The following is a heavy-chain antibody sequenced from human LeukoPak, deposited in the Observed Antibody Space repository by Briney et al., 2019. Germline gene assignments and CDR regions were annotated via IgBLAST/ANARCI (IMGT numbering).Heavy chain of an antibody. CDR1: GGSISSSSYY. Sequence: KPSETLSLTCTVSGGSISSSSYYWGWIRQPPGKGLEWIGSIYYSGSTYYNPSLKSRVTISADTSKNQFSLKLSSVTAADTAVYYCARRFRSLYYMDVWGKGTTVTVSS. CDR3: ARRFRSLYYMDV. J-gene: IGHJ6*03. CDR2: IYYSGST. V-gene: IGHV4-39*01.